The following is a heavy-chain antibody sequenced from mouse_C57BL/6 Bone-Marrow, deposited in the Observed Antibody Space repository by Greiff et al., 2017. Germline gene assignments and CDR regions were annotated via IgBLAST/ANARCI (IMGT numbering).Heavy chain of an antibody. CDR3: ARSKNWDSGFAY. CDR1: GYAFTNYL. V-gene: IGHV1-54*01. D-gene: IGHD4-1*01. Sequence: QVQLQQSGAELVRPGTSVKVSCKASGYAFTNYLIEWVKQRPGQGLEWIGVINPGSGGTNYNEKFKGKATLTADKSSSTAYMQLSSLTSEDSAVYFCARSKNWDSGFAYWGRGTLVTVSA. J-gene: IGHJ3*01. CDR2: INPGSGGT.